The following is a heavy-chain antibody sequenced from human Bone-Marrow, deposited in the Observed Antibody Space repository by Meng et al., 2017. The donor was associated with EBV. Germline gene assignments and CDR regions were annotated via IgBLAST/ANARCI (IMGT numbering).Heavy chain of an antibody. V-gene: IGHV4-4*02. CDR1: GGSISSSKW. CDR3: ARDISGTIDY. Sequence: QVEVQESGPGLVNPSGTLSLTCGVSGGSISSSKWWSWARQPPGKGLEWIGEIDHSGSTTYNPSLKSRVTISIDKSKNQFSLKLSSVTAADTAVYYCARDISGTIDYWGQGTLVTVSS. D-gene: IGHD3-10*01. J-gene: IGHJ4*02. CDR2: IDHSGST.